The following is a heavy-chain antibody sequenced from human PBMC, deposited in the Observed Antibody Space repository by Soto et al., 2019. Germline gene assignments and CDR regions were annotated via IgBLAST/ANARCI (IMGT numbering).Heavy chain of an antibody. J-gene: IGHJ6*02. CDR1: GDTFDTFA. CDR3: ARDKDRGQLAGNYSYALDV. CDR2: IIPIFRTP. D-gene: IGHD1-1*01. Sequence: QVQLVQSGAEVLKPGSSVKLSCKASGDTFDTFAISWERQAPGQGLEWMGGIIPIFRTPDYAQKCQGRVTITADVSTSTAYMEPTSLRSDDTAVYYCARDKDRGQLAGNYSYALDVWGPGTTVTVSS. V-gene: IGHV1-69*12.